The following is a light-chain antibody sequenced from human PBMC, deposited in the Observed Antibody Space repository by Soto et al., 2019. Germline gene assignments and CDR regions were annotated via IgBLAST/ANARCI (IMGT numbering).Light chain of an antibody. CDR2: YDD. J-gene: IGLJ2*01. Sequence: QSVLTQPPSVSAAPRQRVTISCSGSSPNIGNNAVNWYQQLPGKAPKLLIYYDDLVPSGVSDRFSGSRSGTSASLAIRGLQSEDEADYYCSAWDDSVKGPVFGGGTKLTVL. V-gene: IGLV1-36*01. CDR3: SAWDDSVKGPV. CDR1: SPNIGNNA.